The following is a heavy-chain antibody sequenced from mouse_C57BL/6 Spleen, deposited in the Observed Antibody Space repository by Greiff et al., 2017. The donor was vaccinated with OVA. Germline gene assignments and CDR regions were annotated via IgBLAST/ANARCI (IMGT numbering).Heavy chain of an antibody. CDR3: ARSLLDDYDGFAY. Sequence: QVQLQQPGAELVKPGASVKLSCKASGYTFTSYWMHWVKQRPGQGLEWIGMIHPNSGSTNYNEKFKSKATLTVDKSSSTAYMQLSSLTSEDSAVYYCARSLLDDYDGFAYWGQGTLVTVSA. J-gene: IGHJ3*01. V-gene: IGHV1-64*01. CDR1: GYTFTSYW. D-gene: IGHD2-4*01. CDR2: IHPNSGST.